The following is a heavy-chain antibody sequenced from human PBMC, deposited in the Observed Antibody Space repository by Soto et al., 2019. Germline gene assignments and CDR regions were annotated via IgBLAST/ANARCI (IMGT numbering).Heavy chain of an antibody. V-gene: IGHV3-30*03. D-gene: IGHD3-22*01. J-gene: IGHJ4*02. CDR2: ISHDGTNE. CDR1: GFSFSSSG. CDR3: ATYYDSSGPRRSYYFDC. Sequence: QVQLVESGGGVVQPGRSLRLSCAASGFSFSSSGMQWVRQAPGKGLEWVAVISHDGTNEYYADSVKGRFTISRDNSKNTLYLQMNSLRTEDTAVYYCATYYDSSGPRRSYYFDCWGQGNLVTVSS.